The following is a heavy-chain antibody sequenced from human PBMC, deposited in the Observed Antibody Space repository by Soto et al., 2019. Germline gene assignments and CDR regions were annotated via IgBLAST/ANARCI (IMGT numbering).Heavy chain of an antibody. D-gene: IGHD2-21*02. CDR1: GVTFGDSS. J-gene: IGHJ5*02. Sequence: QVQLVQSGAEVKKPGSSVKVSCKASGVTFGDSSLNWVRQAPGQGLEWMGRIIPIVQRSTYAQKFQGRVTITADKVTSTASMELTSLRSDDTAIYFCARGDPRGNWFDPWGQGTRVTVSS. CDR3: ARGDPRGNWFDP. CDR2: IIPIVQRS. V-gene: IGHV1-69*08.